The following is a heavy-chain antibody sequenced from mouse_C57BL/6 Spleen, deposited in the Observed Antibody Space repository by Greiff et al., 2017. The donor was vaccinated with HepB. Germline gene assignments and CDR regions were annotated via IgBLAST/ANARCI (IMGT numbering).Heavy chain of an antibody. J-gene: IGHJ3*01. CDR3: TRGGSGYRFAY. CDR1: GFNIKDDY. Sequence: EVQLQQSGAELVRPGASVKLSCTASGFNIKDDYMHWVKQRPEQGLEWIGWIDPENGDTEYASKFQGKATITADTSSNTAYLQLSSLTSEDTAVYYCTRGGSGYRFAYWGQGTLVTVSA. D-gene: IGHD3-2*02. V-gene: IGHV14-4*01. CDR2: IDPENGDT.